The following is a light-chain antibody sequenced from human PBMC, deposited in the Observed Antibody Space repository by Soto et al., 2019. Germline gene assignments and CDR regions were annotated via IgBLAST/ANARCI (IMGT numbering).Light chain of an antibody. CDR1: QSIGSH. CDR3: QQLTDWPPQWT. V-gene: IGKV3-11*01. J-gene: IGKJ1*01. CDR2: DAS. Sequence: EVLLTQSPDTLSLPPGERATLACRASQSIGSHLAWYQQKPGQAPRLLIHDASSTATGIPARLSGSGSGTDFTRTIRRLEPGDFAVYYCQQLTDWPPQWTFGQGTQV.